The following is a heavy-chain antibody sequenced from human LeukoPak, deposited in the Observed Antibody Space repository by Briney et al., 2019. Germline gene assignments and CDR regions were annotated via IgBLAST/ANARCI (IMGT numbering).Heavy chain of an antibody. J-gene: IGHJ6*02. CDR2: ISGSGGST. CDR1: GFTFSSYA. Sequence: GGSLRLSCAASGFTFSSYAMSWVRQAPGKGLEWVSAISGSGGSTYYADSVKGRFTISRDNSKNTLYLQMNSLRAEDTAVYYCARGVVATITYYYYYGMDVWGQGTTVTVSS. V-gene: IGHV3-23*01. D-gene: IGHD5-12*01. CDR3: ARGVVATITYYYYYGMDV.